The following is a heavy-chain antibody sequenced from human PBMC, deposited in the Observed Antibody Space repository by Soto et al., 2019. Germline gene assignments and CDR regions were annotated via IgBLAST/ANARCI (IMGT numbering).Heavy chain of an antibody. Sequence: GGSLRLSCAASGFTVSDNYMSWVRQAPGKGLEWVSTIYSGGNTYYADPVKGRFTISRDNSKSTLYLQMNSLRVEDTAVYYCARDSSGYYPAVWGQGTTVTVSS. J-gene: IGHJ6*02. V-gene: IGHV3-66*01. CDR3: ARDSSGYYPAV. CDR2: IYSGGNT. D-gene: IGHD3-22*01. CDR1: GFTVSDNY.